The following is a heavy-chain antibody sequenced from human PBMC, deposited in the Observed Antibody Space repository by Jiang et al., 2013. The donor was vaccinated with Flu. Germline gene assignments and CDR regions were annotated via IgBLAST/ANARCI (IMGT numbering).Heavy chain of an antibody. V-gene: IGHV3-23*01. Sequence: QLLESGGGLVQPGGSVRLSCAASGVSFTTYAMSWVRQAPGKGLEWVSAISESGDYTHYADSVKGRLTISRDKSKNTLYLQMNNVGAGDTAVYFCAKHSPPSSGYSTSWDYYYYGMDVWGQGTTVTVSS. CDR3: AKHSPPSSGYSTSWDYYYYGMDV. J-gene: IGHJ6*02. CDR2: ISESGDYT. CDR1: GVSFTTYA. D-gene: IGHD2-2*01.